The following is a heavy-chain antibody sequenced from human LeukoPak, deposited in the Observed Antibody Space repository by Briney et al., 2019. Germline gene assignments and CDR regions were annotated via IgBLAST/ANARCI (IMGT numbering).Heavy chain of an antibody. D-gene: IGHD2-2*01. J-gene: IGHJ5*02. V-gene: IGHV1-46*01. CDR1: GYTFTSYY. CDR2: INPSGGST. Sequence: ASVKVSCKASGYTFTSYYMHWVRQAPGQGLEWMGIINPSGGSTSYAQKFQGRVTMTRDTSTSTVYMELSSLRSEDTAVYYCARGGGDIVVVPAAENWFDPWGQGTLVTVSS. CDR3: ARGGGDIVVVPAAENWFDP.